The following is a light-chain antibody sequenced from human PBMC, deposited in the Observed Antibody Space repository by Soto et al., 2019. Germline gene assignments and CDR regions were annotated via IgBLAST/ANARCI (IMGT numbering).Light chain of an antibody. CDR3: QQFSSYPLT. Sequence: EIVLTQSPGTLSLSPGERATLSCMGSQSVSSSYLAWYQQKPGQAPRLLIYGASSRATGIPDRFSGSGSGTDFTLTISSLEPEDFAVYYCQQFSSYPLTFGGGTKVDNK. V-gene: IGKV3-20*01. CDR2: GAS. J-gene: IGKJ4*01. CDR1: QSVSSSY.